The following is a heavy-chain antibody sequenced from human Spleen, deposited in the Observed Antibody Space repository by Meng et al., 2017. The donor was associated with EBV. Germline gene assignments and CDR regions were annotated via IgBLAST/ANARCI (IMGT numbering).Heavy chain of an antibody. CDR1: RGSITSSSFY. CDR2: LYYNGST. Sequence: QLQLEEPGPGLVRPSETLSVTCTASRGSITSSSFYWGWVRQPPGKGLEWIGSLYYNGSTFYSLSLNRRVTISADTSRRQFSLKFNSVTPADTAVYFCARLEGDGTGSYFVTWGQGTLVTVSS. V-gene: IGHV4-39*01. CDR3: ARLEGDGTGSYFVT. J-gene: IGHJ5*02. D-gene: IGHD3-10*01.